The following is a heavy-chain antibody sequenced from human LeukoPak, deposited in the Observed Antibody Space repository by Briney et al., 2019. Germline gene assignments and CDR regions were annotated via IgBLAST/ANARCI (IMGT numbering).Heavy chain of an antibody. CDR3: GRAHASGYIEY. CDR2: TYYRSKWFN. Sequence: SQTLSLTCAISGYSVPSDSAFWNGIRQSPSRGHECLGRTYYRSKWFNDYAVSVKSRITINPDTCKNEFSLQLNSETPEHTDVYYCGRAHASGYIEYWGQGTLVTVSS. CDR1: GYSVPSDSAF. J-gene: IGHJ4*02. V-gene: IGHV6-1*01. D-gene: IGHD3-22*01.